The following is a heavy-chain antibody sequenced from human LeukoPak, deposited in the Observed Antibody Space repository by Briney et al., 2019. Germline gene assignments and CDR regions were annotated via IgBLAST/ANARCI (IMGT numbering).Heavy chain of an antibody. D-gene: IGHD3-22*01. CDR3: ARLKFYDSTGYSPGYYMDV. CDR2: IYPTGNT. V-gene: IGHV4-4*07. Sequence: PSETLSLTCSVSGGAIISYYWSWIRQPAGKGPEWIGRIYPTGNTDYNPSLKTRVTMPTDLSKKQFSLRLRSVTAADTAVYYCARLKFYDSTGYSPGYYMDVWGKGTAVTVSS. CDR1: GGAIISYY. J-gene: IGHJ6*03.